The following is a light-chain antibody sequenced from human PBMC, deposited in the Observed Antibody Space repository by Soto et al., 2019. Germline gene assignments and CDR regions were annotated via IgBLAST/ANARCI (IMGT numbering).Light chain of an antibody. CDR3: QSYESTKVV. Sequence: NFMLTQPHSVSESPGKTVTISCTRSSGSIASNYVQWYQQRPGSAPTTVIFDDDQRRSGVPDRFSGSIDSSSNSASLTISGLTTEDEADYYCQSYESTKVVFGGGTKVTVL. CDR1: SGSIASNY. V-gene: IGLV6-57*04. CDR2: DDD. J-gene: IGLJ2*01.